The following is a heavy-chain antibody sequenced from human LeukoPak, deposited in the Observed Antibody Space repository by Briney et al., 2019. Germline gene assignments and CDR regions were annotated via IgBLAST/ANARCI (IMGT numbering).Heavy chain of an antibody. CDR1: GGTFSSYA. V-gene: IGHV1-69*13. CDR2: IIPIFGTA. J-gene: IGHJ4*02. D-gene: IGHD2-15*01. Sequence: SVKVSCKASGGTFSSYATSWVRQAPGQGLEWMGGIIPIFGTANYAQKFQGRVTITADESTSTAYMELSSLRSEDTAVYYCARTDIVVVVAATLGLGGYFVYWGQGTLVTVSS. CDR3: ARTDIVVVVAATLGLGGYFVY.